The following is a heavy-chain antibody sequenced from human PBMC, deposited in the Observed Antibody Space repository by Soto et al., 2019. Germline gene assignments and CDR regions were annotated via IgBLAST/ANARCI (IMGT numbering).Heavy chain of an antibody. CDR3: ARASITIFGVVIGDWFDP. D-gene: IGHD3-3*01. CDR1: GGSISSGDYY. V-gene: IGHV4-30-4*01. Sequence: PSETLSLTCTVSGGSISSGDYYWSWIRQPPGKGLEWIGYIYYSGSTYYNPSLKSRVTISVDTSKNQFSLKLSSVTAADTAVYYCARASITIFGVVIGDWFDPWGQGTLVTVSS. CDR2: IYYSGST. J-gene: IGHJ5*02.